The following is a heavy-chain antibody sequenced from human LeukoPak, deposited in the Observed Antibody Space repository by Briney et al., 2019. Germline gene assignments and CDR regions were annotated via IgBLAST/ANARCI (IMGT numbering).Heavy chain of an antibody. V-gene: IGHV3-48*01. J-gene: IGHJ3*02. CDR2: IGSTSSTI. D-gene: IGHD3-22*01. CDR3: ARDHHRRLYDSQARDTFDI. Sequence: PGGSLRLSCAASGFTFSSYTMNWVRQAPGKGLESVSYIGSTSSTIYYADPVKGRFTISRDNAKNSLYLQMKSLRAEDTAVYYCARDHHRRLYDSQARDTFDIWGQGTMVTVSS. CDR1: GFTFSSYT.